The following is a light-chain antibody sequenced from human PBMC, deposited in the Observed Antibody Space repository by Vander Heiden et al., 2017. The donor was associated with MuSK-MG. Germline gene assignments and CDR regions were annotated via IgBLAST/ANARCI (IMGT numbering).Light chain of an antibody. CDR2: AAS. Sequence: AIRMTQSPSSFSASTGDRVTITCRARQGISSYLAWYQQKPGKAPKLLIYAASTLQSGVPSRFSGSGSGTDFTLTISCLQSEDFATYYCQQEDNYPFTFGHGTKVDIK. CDR3: QQEDNYPFT. J-gene: IGKJ3*01. V-gene: IGKV1-8*01. CDR1: QGISSY.